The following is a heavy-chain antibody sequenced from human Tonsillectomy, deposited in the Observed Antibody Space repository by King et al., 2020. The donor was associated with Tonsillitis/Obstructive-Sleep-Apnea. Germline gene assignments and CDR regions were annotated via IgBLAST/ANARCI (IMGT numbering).Heavy chain of an antibody. V-gene: IGHV3-30*03. CDR2: ISDDGSNK. CDR1: GFTFSNYG. Sequence: VQLVESGGGVVQPGRSLRLSCAASGFTFSNYGMHWVRQAPGKGLEWVAVISDDGSNKYYADSVKGRFTISRDNSKNTLYLQVNSLRPEDTAMYYCTRYTEDIVVVVAAFDYYYMDVWGKGTTVTVSS. D-gene: IGHD2-15*01. CDR3: TRYTEDIVVVVAAFDYYYMDV. J-gene: IGHJ6*03.